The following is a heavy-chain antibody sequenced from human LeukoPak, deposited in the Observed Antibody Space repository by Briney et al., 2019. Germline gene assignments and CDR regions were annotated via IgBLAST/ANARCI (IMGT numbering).Heavy chain of an antibody. CDR2: IIPIFGTA. D-gene: IGHD2-15*01. Sequence: GASVKVSCKASGYTFTSYGISWVRQAPGQGLEWMGGIIPIFGTANYAQKFQGRVTITADESTSTAYMELSSLRSEDTAVYYCAREGVGVVVVAATGWFDPWGQGTLVTVSS. J-gene: IGHJ5*02. V-gene: IGHV1-69*13. CDR3: AREGVGVVVVAATGWFDP. CDR1: GYTFTSYG.